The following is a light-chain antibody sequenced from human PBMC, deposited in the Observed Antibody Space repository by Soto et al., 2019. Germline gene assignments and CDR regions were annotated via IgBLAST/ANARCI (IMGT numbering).Light chain of an antibody. J-gene: IGLJ2*01. CDR2: GNN. Sequence: QSALTQPASVSGSPGQSITISCTGTISDVGSHNLVSWYQQHPGKAPKLIIYGNNQRPSGVPDRFSGSKSGTSASLAISGLQSEDEADYFCAAWDDSMKGVGFGGGTKLTVL. V-gene: IGLV2-14*02. CDR3: AAWDDSMKGVG. CDR1: ISDVGSHNL.